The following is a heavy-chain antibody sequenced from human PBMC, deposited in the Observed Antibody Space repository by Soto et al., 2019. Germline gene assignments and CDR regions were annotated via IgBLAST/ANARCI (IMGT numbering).Heavy chain of an antibody. Sequence: ITLKESGPTLVKSTQPLTLTCTFSGFSLTTDGEGVGWVRQSPGEALEWLALIYWDEDARYSPSLKTRLTITKDISRNQVVLVMTSVEPVDTGTYFCAHYTSLITEDAQVGDFDYWGQGTLV. J-gene: IGHJ4*02. CDR1: GFSLTTDGEG. V-gene: IGHV2-5*02. CDR3: AHYTSLITEDAQVGDFDY. D-gene: IGHD1-26*01. CDR2: IYWDEDA.